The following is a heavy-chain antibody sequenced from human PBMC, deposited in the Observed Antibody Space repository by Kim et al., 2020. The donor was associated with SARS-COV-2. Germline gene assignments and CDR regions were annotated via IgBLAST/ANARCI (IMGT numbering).Heavy chain of an antibody. V-gene: IGHV3-23*01. CDR2: ISDSGHNT. CDR1: GFTFSSLP. Sequence: GGSLRLSCAASGFTFSSLPMNWVRQAPGKGLEWVSVISDSGHNTFYANSVKGRCTISRDNSKNMLYLQINSLRADDTAVYYCAKEYCSSGSCYFDFRGQGTLVIVSS. J-gene: IGHJ4*02. D-gene: IGHD2-15*01. CDR3: AKEYCSSGSCYFDF.